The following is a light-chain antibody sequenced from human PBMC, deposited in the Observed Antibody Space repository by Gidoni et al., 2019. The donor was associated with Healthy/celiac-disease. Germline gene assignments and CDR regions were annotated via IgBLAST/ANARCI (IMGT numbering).Light chain of an antibody. CDR1: PSVSSSY. J-gene: IGKJ1*01. CDR3: QQYGSSPRT. CDR2: GAS. Sequence: EIVLTQSPGTLSLSPGERATLSCRASPSVSSSYLAWYQQKPGQAPRLLLYGASSRATGIPDRFSGSGSGTDFTLTISRLEPEDFAVYYCQQYGSSPRTFGQGTKVEIK. V-gene: IGKV3-20*01.